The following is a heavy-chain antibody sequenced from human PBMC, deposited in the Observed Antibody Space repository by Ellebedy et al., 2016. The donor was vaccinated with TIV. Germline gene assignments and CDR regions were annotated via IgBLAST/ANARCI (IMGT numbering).Heavy chain of an antibody. D-gene: IGHD6-19*01. J-gene: IGHJ4*02. CDR1: GFTFSNYA. CDR3: AGGAGWLADY. Sequence: GESLKISXAASGFTFSNYAMTWVRQAPGKGLEWVANIKKDGSATFYVDSVKGRFTISRDNAKNTLYLQMNSLRDEDTAVYYCAGGAGWLADYWGQGTLVTVSS. V-gene: IGHV3-7*01. CDR2: IKKDGSAT.